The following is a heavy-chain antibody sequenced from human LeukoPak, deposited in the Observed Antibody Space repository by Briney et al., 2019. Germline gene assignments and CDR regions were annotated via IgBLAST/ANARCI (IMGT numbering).Heavy chain of an antibody. D-gene: IGHD1-26*01. J-gene: IGHJ4*02. CDR2: INPSGGST. V-gene: IGHV1-46*01. CDR3: ARDLGAGGY. CDR1: GYTFTTYY. Sequence: GASVKVSCKASGYTFTTYYMHWVRQAPGQGLEWMGIINPSGGSTSYAQKFQGRVTVTRDTSTSTVYMELSSLRSEDTAVYCCARDLGAGGYWGQGTLVTVSS.